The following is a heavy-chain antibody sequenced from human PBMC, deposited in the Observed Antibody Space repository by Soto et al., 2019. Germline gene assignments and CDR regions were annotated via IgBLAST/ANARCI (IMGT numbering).Heavy chain of an antibody. CDR2: MYYSGST. V-gene: IGHV4-61*01. Sequence: SETLSLTCTVSNGSVSSGNYLWSWIRQPPGKGLEWIGDMYYSGSTNYNPSLKSRVTISVDTSKNQFSLKLTSVTAADTAVYYCARDKITGLFDYWGQGTLVTVSS. CDR1: NGSVSSGNYL. J-gene: IGHJ4*02. CDR3: ARDKITGLFDY. D-gene: IGHD2-8*02.